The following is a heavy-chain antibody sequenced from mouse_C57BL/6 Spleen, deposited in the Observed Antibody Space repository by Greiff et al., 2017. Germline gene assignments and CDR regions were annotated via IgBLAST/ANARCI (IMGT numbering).Heavy chain of an antibody. CDR3: ARDDTTVVAFDY. J-gene: IGHJ2*01. V-gene: IGHV3-6*01. CDR2: ISYDGSN. Sequence: EVHLVESGPGLVKPSQSLSLTCSVTGYSITSGYYWNWIRQFPGNKLEWMGYISYDGSNNYNPSLKNRISITRDTSKNQFFLKLNSVTTEDTATYYCARDDTTVVAFDYWGQGTTLTVSS. D-gene: IGHD1-1*01. CDR1: GYSITSGYY.